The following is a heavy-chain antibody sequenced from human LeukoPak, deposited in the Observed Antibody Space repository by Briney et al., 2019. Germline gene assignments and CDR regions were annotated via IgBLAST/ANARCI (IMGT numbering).Heavy chain of an antibody. CDR1: GFTFSSYS. CDR2: ISSSSTYI. J-gene: IGHJ4*02. CDR3: AKEFRYGDYGVLDY. Sequence: GGSLRLSCAASGFTFSSYSMNWVRQAPGKGLEWVSSISSSSTYIYYADSMKGRFTISRDNSKNTLYLQMNSLRAEDTAAYYCAKEFRYGDYGVLDYWGQGTLVTVSS. V-gene: IGHV3-21*01. D-gene: IGHD4-17*01.